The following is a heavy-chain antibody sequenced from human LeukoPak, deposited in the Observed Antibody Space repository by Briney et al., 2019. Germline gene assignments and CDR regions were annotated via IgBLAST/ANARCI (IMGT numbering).Heavy chain of an antibody. CDR1: GDSVSSNSAA. D-gene: IGHD2-15*01. V-gene: IGHV6-1*01. CDR3: ARDFRYCSGGSCYTLFDY. CDR2: TYYRSKWYN. Sequence: SQTLSLTCAISGDSVSSNSAAWNWIRQSPSRGLELLGSTYYRSKWYNDYAVSVKSRITINPDTSKNQFSLQLNSVSPEDTAVYYCARDFRYCSGGSCYTLFDYWGQGTLVTVSS. J-gene: IGHJ4*02.